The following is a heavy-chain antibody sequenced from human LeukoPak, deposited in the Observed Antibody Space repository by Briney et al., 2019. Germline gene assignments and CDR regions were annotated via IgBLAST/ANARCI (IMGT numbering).Heavy chain of an antibody. CDR3: XXXXXVXXXXES. J-gene: IGHJ5*02. V-gene: IGHV3-23*01. Sequence: XFTXXTFAMIWVRQPPGXGLEWVSSIFPSGGEIHYADSVRGRFTISRDNSKSTLSLQMNSLRAEDTAIYYXXXXXXVXXXXESWGQXTXVTVSS. CDR1: XFTXXTFA. CDR2: IFPSGGEI.